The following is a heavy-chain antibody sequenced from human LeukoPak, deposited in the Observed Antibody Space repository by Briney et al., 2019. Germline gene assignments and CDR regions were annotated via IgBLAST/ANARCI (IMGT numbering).Heavy chain of an antibody. D-gene: IGHD3-10*01. J-gene: IGHJ4*02. CDR2: IYTSGST. Sequence: SETLSLTCTVSGGSISSGSYYWSWIRQPAGKGLEWIGRIYTSGSTNYNPSLKSRVTISVDTSKNQFSLKLSSVTAADTAVYYCARDTSYYGSGSLLGTDYWGQGTLVTVSS. CDR3: ARDTSYYGSGSLLGTDY. V-gene: IGHV4-61*02. CDR1: GGSISSGSYY.